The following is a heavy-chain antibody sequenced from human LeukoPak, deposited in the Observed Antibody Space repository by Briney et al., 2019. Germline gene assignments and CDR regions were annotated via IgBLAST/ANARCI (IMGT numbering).Heavy chain of an antibody. CDR3: ARERDTALAPYLDY. CDR2: ISTYNGDT. V-gene: IGHV1-18*01. CDR1: GYTFTRYS. J-gene: IGHJ4*02. D-gene: IGHD5-18*01. Sequence: ASLKVSCKTSGYTFTRYSIGWVRQAPGQGLEWMGWISTYNGDTKYAQKFQDRVTMTTDTSTGTAYLEMRRLRFDDTAVYFCARERDTALAPYLDYWGQGTLLTVSS.